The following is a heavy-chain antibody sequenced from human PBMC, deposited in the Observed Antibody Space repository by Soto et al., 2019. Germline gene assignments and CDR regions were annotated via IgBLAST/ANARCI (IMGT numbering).Heavy chain of an antibody. V-gene: IGHV1-8*02. CDR1: GYTFTSYG. CDR2: ISTYNGNT. Sequence: ASVKGSCKASGYTFTSYGISWVRQAPGQGLEWMGWISTYNGNTAYAQKFLGRVTMTRNTSISTAYMELSSLRSEDTAVYYCARERTRGFDPWGQGTLVTVSS. J-gene: IGHJ5*02. CDR3: ARERTRGFDP.